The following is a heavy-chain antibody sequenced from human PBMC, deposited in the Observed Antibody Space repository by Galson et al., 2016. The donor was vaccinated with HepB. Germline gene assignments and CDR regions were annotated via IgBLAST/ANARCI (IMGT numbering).Heavy chain of an antibody. CDR3: TRRGIGLGSGFAVY. J-gene: IGHJ4*02. CDR1: GFTFGDYG. D-gene: IGHD3-22*01. V-gene: IGHV3-49*03. Sequence: SLRLSCAGSGFTFGDYGLSWFRQAPGKGLEWVGFIRSKAYGGTTEYAASVKGRFSISRDDSKSIAYLQMNSLKVDDSAVYYCTRRGIGLGSGFAVYWGQGVLVTVSS. CDR2: IRSKAYGGTT.